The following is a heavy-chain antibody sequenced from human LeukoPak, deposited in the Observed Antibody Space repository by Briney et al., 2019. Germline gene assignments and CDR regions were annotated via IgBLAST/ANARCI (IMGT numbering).Heavy chain of an antibody. J-gene: IGHJ4*02. CDR2: IYPGDSDT. CDR1: GYSFTSCW. CDR3: ARCEGSYYYGSGSYSGPNFDY. D-gene: IGHD3-10*01. V-gene: IGHV5-51*01. Sequence: GESLKISCKGSGYSFTSCWIGWVRQMPGKGLEWMGIIYPGDSDTRYSPSFQGQVTISADKSISTAYLQWSSLKASDTAMYYCARCEGSYYYGSGSYSGPNFDYWGQGTLVTVSS.